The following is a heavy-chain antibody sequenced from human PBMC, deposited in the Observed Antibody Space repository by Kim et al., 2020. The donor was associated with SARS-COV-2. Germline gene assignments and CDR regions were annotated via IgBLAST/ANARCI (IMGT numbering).Heavy chain of an antibody. D-gene: IGHD1-26*01. V-gene: IGHV3-9*01. CDR2: ISWNSGSI. J-gene: IGHJ4*01. CDR1: GFTFDDYA. CDR3: AKELDGGSFGERLFDY. Sequence: GGSLRLSCAASGFTFDDYAMHWGRQAPGKGLEWVSGISWNSGSIGYADSVKGRFTISRDNAKNSLYLQMNSLRAVDTALYYCAKELDGGSFGERLFDYWG.